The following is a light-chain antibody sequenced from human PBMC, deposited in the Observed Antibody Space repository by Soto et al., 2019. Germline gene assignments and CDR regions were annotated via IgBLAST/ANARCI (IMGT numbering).Light chain of an antibody. Sequence: EIVLTQSPGTLSLSPGERATFSCRASQSVSSNYLAWYQQKPGQAPRLVIYGAFKRATGIPDRSSGSGAGTDFTLTISRMEPEDFAVYCCQQYGSSPRTFGQGTKVDIK. CDR3: QQYGSSPRT. CDR1: QSVSSNY. CDR2: GAF. J-gene: IGKJ1*01. V-gene: IGKV3-20*01.